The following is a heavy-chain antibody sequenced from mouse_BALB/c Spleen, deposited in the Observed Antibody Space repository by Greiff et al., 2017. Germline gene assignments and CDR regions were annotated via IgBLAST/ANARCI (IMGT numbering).Heavy chain of an antibody. CDR1: GFNIKDTY. J-gene: IGHJ4*01. Sequence: EVQRVESGAELVKPGASVKLSCTASGFNIKDTYMHWVKQRPEQGLEWIGRIDPANGNTKYDPKFQGKATITADTSSNTAYLQLSSLTSEDTAVYYCARGGSTPMDYWGQGTSVTVSS. V-gene: IGHV14-3*02. D-gene: IGHD6-1*01. CDR3: ARGGSTPMDY. CDR2: IDPANGNT.